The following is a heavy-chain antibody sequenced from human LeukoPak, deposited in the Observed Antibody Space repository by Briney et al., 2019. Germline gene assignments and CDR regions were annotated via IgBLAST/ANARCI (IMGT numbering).Heavy chain of an antibody. Sequence: GGSLRLSCAASGYTFSRYWMTWARQAPGKGLEWVASVNQDGSGKYHVDSVEGRFTISRDNAKNSLYLEMNSLRTEDTAIYYCAKLHCSGVSCYGYYDYWGQGTLVTVSS. J-gene: IGHJ4*02. CDR3: AKLHCSGVSCYGYYDY. D-gene: IGHD2-15*01. V-gene: IGHV3-7*02. CDR1: GYTFSRYW. CDR2: VNQDGSGK.